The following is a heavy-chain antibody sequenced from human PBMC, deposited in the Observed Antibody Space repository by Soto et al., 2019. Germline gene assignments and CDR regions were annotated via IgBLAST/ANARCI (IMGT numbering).Heavy chain of an antibody. V-gene: IGHV1-3*01. D-gene: IGHD2-21*02. CDR2: INAGSGNT. CDR3: ARSIVVVTALDY. CDR1: GYTFTSYA. J-gene: IGHJ4*02. Sequence: ASVNISYTASGYTFTSYAMHLVLQAPGQRLEWMGWINAGSGNTKYSQKFQGRVTITRDTSASTAYMELSSLRSEDTAVYYCARSIVVVTALDYWGQGTLVTVSS.